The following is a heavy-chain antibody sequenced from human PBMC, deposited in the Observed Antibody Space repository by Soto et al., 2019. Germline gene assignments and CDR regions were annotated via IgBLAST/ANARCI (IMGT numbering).Heavy chain of an antibody. J-gene: IGHJ6*02. V-gene: IGHV4-39*01. CDR2: IYYSGST. CDR1: GGSFSSSSYY. CDR3: ARRLYYDSSGFEGGGMDV. D-gene: IGHD3-22*01. Sequence: SETLSLTCTVSGGSFSSSSYYWGWIRQPPGKGLEWIGSIYYSGSTYYNPSLKIRVTISVDTSKNQFSLKLSSVTAADTAVYYCARRLYYDSSGFEGGGMDVWGQGTTVT.